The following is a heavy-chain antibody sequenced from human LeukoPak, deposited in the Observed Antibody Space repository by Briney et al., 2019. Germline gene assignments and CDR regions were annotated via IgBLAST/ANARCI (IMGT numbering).Heavy chain of an antibody. Sequence: PGGSLRLSCAASGFTFSTYWMHWVRQAPGKGLVWVSRINSDGSSTSYADSGKGRFTISRDNAKNTLYLQMNSLRAEDTAVYYCARAPPEGSSYMDVWGKGTTVTFPS. CDR3: ARAPPEGSSYMDV. CDR2: INSDGSST. D-gene: IGHD1-14*01. J-gene: IGHJ6*03. CDR1: GFTFSTYW. V-gene: IGHV3-74*01.